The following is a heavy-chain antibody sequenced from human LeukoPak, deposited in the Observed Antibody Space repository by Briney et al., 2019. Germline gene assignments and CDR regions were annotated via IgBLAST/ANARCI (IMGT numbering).Heavy chain of an antibody. Sequence: RASVKVSCKASGYTFTSYGISWVRQAPGQGLEWMGWISAYNGNTNYAQKLQGRVTMTTDSSTSTAYMELRSLRSDDTAAYYCARESYEYSSSHRDYWGQGTLVTVSS. J-gene: IGHJ4*02. CDR2: ISAYNGNT. CDR1: GYTFTSYG. D-gene: IGHD6-6*01. V-gene: IGHV1-18*01. CDR3: ARESYEYSSSHRDY.